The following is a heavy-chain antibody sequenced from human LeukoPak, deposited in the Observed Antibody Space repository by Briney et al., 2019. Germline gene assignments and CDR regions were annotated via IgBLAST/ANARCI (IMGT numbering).Heavy chain of an antibody. CDR3: ARRRDFIDY. CDR1: GFTLSDFY. D-gene: IGHD3/OR15-3a*01. V-gene: IGHV3-11*01. J-gene: IGHJ4*02. CDR2: SSSSGSTI. Sequence: GGSLRLSCEASGFTLSDFYMSWIRQAPGKGQEWVSYSSSSGSTIYYADSVKGRFAISRDNAKNSLYLQMNSLRAEDTAVYYCARRRDFIDYWGQGTLVTVSS.